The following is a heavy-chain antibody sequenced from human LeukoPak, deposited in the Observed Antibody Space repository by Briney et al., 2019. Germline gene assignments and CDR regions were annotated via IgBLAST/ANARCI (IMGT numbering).Heavy chain of an antibody. CDR1: GGSISSGCYY. CDR3: ARQGHSGYDY. J-gene: IGHJ4*02. Sequence: PSQTLSLTCAASGGSISSGCYYWSWNRPPPGLGLEWIGNINHSGSNYYNPSLKSRVTISVDRSKHQFPLKLSSVTAADTAVYYCARQGHSGYDYWGQGTLVTVSS. D-gene: IGHD5-12*01. V-gene: IGHV4-30-2*01. CDR2: INHSGSN.